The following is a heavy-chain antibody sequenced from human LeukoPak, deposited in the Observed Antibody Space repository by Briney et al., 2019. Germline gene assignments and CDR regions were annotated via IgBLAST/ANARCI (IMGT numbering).Heavy chain of an antibody. J-gene: IGHJ4*02. CDR3: ARWGGHCTSGLCYYFDC. V-gene: IGHV1-2*02. D-gene: IGHD2-8*01. CDR2: INPHSGDT. Sequence: ASVKVSCKASGYTFTDYYMHWVRQAPGQGLEWMGWINPHSGDTDYAQKFQGRVTMTRDTSISTAYMELSRLRSDDTAVYYCARWGGHCTSGLCYYFDCWGQGTLVTVSS. CDR1: GYTFTDYY.